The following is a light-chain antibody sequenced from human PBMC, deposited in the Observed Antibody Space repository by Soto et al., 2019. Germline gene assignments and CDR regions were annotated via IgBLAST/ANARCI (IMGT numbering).Light chain of an antibody. CDR1: SSAVGGYAS. J-gene: IGLJ1*01. CDR3: GSNAGNNKSCD. Sequence: QSVLTQPPSASRSPGQLGTIACTATSSAVGGYASVSWYQQHPGKDPNLRIYEETKRPSGVPDGFAGSKSGNTASLTVSGLQAEFEAHYYGGSNAGNNKSCDFGTGTKVTGL. CDR2: EET. V-gene: IGLV2-8*01.